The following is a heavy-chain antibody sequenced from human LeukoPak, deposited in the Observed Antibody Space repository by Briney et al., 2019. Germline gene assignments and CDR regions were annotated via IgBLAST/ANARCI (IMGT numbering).Heavy chain of an antibody. CDR2: IHSSGST. Sequence: SETLSLTCTFSGGSISSYYWSWIRQPAGKGLEWIGRIHSSGSTNYNSSLKSRVTMSVDTSKNQFSLKLSSVTAADTAVYYCARATPLRRGGYFDYWGQGTLVTVSS. V-gene: IGHV4-4*07. D-gene: IGHD3-10*01. CDR3: ARATPLRRGGYFDY. J-gene: IGHJ4*02. CDR1: GGSISSYY.